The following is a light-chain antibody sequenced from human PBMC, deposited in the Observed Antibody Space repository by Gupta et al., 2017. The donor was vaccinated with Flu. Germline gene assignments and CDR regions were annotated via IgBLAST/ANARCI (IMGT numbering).Light chain of an antibody. CDR1: QSISSY. CDR2: AAS. CDR3: QQSYSTPFT. Sequence: DIQMTQSPSSLSASVGDRVTITCRASQSISSYLNWYQQKPGKAPKHLIYAASSLQSGGPSRFSGSGAETDFTLTSSSMLHADFATYYCQQSYSTPFTFGQGTRLEIK. V-gene: IGKV1-39*01. J-gene: IGKJ5*01.